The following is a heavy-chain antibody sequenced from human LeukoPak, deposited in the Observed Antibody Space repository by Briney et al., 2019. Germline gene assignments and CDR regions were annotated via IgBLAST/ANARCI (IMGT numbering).Heavy chain of an antibody. V-gene: IGHV4-39*01. CDR3: ARHGACSGGSSYSGVYYFGY. Sequence: SETLSLTCTVSGGSISSSSYYWGWIRQPPGKGLEWIGSIYYSGSTYYNPSLKSRVTISVDTSKNQFSLKLSSVTAADTAVYYCARHGACSGGSSYSGVYYFGYWGQGTLVTVSS. D-gene: IGHD2-15*01. J-gene: IGHJ4*02. CDR1: GGSISSSSYY. CDR2: IYYSGST.